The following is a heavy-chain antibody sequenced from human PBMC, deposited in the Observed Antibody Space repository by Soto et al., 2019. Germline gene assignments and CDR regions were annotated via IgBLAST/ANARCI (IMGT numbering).Heavy chain of an antibody. CDR1: GASVSSNSAA. CDR2: TYYKSKWNN. J-gene: IGHJ4*03. Sequence: SQPLSLTCAISGASVSSNSAAWNWIRQSPSRGLEWLGRTYYKSKWNNDYALSVKSRITINPDTPKNQFSLNLYSVTPEDKAVEDFTGIAWFRGLEGWGQGTQVTV. D-gene: IGHD2-21*01. CDR3: TGIAWFRGLEG. V-gene: IGHV6-1*01.